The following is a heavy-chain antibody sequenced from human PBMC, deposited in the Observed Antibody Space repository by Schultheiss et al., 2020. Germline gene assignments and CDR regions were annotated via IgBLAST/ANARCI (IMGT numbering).Heavy chain of an antibody. V-gene: IGHV3-33*01. Sequence: GGSLRLSCAASGFTFSSYGMHWVRQAPGKGLEWVAVIWYDGSNKYYADSVKGRFTISRDNSKNTLYLQMNSLRAEDTAVYYCARAEGLLGYFDYWGQGTLVTVSS. CDR2: IWYDGSNK. CDR1: GFTFSSYG. CDR3: ARAEGLLGYFDY. J-gene: IGHJ4*02.